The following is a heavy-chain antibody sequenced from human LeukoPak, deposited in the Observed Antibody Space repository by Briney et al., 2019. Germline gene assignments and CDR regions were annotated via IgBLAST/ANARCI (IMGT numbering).Heavy chain of an antibody. CDR1: GFTFSGFW. J-gene: IGHJ4*02. CDR3: VRYYYNIALPQYYFDY. V-gene: IGHV3-7*02. Sequence: GGSLRLSYTASGFTFSGFWMTWVRQAPGKGLEWVASIKQDGSERNYVDSVKGRFSVSRDNAKSSLYLQMNSLRAEDTAVYYCVRYYYNIALPQYYFDYWGQGTLVTVSS. D-gene: IGHD3-22*01. CDR2: IKQDGSER.